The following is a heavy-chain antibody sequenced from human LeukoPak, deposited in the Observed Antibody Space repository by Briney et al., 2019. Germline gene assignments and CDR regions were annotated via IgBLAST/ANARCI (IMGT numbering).Heavy chain of an antibody. Sequence: ASVKVSCKASGGTFSSYAISWVRQAPGQGLEWMGGIIPIFGTANYAQKFQGRVTITADESTSTAYMELSSLRSEDTAVYYCASGSRDSYNYDYWGQGTLVTVSS. CDR1: GGTFSSYA. CDR3: ASGSRDSYNYDY. CDR2: IIPIFGTA. J-gene: IGHJ4*02. D-gene: IGHD5-24*01. V-gene: IGHV1-69*13.